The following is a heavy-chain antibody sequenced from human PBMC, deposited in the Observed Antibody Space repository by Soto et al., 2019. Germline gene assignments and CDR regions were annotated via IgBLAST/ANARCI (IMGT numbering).Heavy chain of an antibody. J-gene: IGHJ5*02. Sequence: PSETLSLTCTVSGGSISSYYWSWIRQPPGKGLEWIGYIYYSGSTNYNPSLKSRVTISVDTSKNQFSLKLSSVTAADTAVYYCARGWGAALLFDPWGQGTLVTVSS. CDR2: IYYSGST. CDR1: GGSISSYY. D-gene: IGHD1-26*01. CDR3: ARGWGAALLFDP. V-gene: IGHV4-59*01.